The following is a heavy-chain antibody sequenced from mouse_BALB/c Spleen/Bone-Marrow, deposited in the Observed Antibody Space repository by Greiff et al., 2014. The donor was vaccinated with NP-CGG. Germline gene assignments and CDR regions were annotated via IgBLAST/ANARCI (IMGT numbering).Heavy chain of an antibody. CDR2: IDPYYGGT. CDR3: ARRGFITTVVEGYFDY. CDR1: GYSFTGYN. J-gene: IGHJ2*01. D-gene: IGHD1-1*01. Sequence: VQLQQSGPELEKPGASVKISCKASGYSFTGYNMNWVKQSNGKSLEWIGNIDPYYGGTSYNQKFKGKATLTVDKSSSTAYMQHKSLTSEDSAVYYCARRGFITTVVEGYFDYWGQGTTLTVSS. V-gene: IGHV1-39*01.